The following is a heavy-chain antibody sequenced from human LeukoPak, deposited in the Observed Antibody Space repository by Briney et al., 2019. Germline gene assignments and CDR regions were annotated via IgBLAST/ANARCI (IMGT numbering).Heavy chain of an antibody. CDR2: ISGSGGST. V-gene: IGHV3-23*01. CDR1: GFTFSSYA. CDR3: CPPPGGATTVRY. D-gene: IGHD1-26*01. Sequence: RGSLRLSCAASGFTFSSYAMSWVRQAPGKGLEWGSDISGSGGSTYYADSVKGRLTNSRDNSKNTLYLQMNSRRAEDTAVYYCCPPPGGATTVRYWGRGTLVTVSS. J-gene: IGHJ4*02.